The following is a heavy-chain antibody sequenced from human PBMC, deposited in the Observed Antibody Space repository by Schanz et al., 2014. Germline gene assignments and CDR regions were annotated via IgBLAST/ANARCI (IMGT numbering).Heavy chain of an antibody. J-gene: IGHJ3*02. CDR3: ARGAMPGTFDI. D-gene: IGHD2-2*01. V-gene: IGHV1-69*02. CDR2: FIPILDVG. Sequence: QVQLVQSGAEVKKPGASVKVSCKLSGGTFSSYTISWMRQARGQGLEWVGRFIPILDVGNYAQQFQGRVTFTADKSTSTADMELSSLRDEDTALYYCARGAMPGTFDIWGQGTMVTVSS. CDR1: GGTFSSYT.